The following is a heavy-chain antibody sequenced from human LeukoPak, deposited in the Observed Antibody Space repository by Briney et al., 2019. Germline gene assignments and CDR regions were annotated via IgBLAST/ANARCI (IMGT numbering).Heavy chain of an antibody. CDR2: ISDSGNT. CDR3: ARHLKAGSSSWSRFDY. J-gene: IGHJ4*02. V-gene: IGHV4-39*01. Sequence: SETLSLTCTVSGGSTSSTNYYWGWIRQPPGKGLEWIGSISDSGNTYYNPSLKSPITMSVDTSKNQFSVKLSSVTAADTALYYCARHLKAGSSSWSRFDYWGQGILVTVSS. D-gene: IGHD6-13*01. CDR1: GGSTSSTNYY.